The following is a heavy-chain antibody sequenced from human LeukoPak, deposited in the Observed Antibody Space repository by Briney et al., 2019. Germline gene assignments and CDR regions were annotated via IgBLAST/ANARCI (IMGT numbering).Heavy chain of an antibody. V-gene: IGHV3-23*01. CDR2: ISVGGGST. CDR1: GFTFSSNA. J-gene: IGHJ5*02. Sequence: PGGSLRLSCAASGFTFSSNAMSWVRQAPGKGLEWVSGISVGGGSTFYADSVKGRFTISRDNSKNTLYLQMNSLRGEDTAVYYCAKTGSTVTTLNWFDPWGQGTLVTVSS. CDR3: AKTGSTVTTLNWFDP. D-gene: IGHD4-17*01.